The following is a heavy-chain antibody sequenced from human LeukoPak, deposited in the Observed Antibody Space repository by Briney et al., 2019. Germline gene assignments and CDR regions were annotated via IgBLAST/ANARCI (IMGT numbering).Heavy chain of an antibody. V-gene: IGHV4-31*03. CDR3: ASAPLGNSFGYMAY. J-gene: IGHJ4*02. CDR1: GGSISSGGYY. D-gene: IGHD5-18*01. CDR2: IYYTGRT. Sequence: SETLSLTCTVSGGSISSGGYYWNWIRQHPTGGLEWIGHIYYTGRTTYNPSVKSRVTISADTPKNQFSLKLNSVTAADTAVYFCASAPLGNSFGYMAYWGQGALVTVSS.